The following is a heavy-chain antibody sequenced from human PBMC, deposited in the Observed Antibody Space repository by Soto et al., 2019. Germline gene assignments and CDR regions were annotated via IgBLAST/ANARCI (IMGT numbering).Heavy chain of an antibody. Sequence: GGSLRLSCAASGFTFSSYGMHWVRQAPGKGLEWVAVISYDGSNKYYADSVKGRFTISRDNSKNTLYLQMNSLRAEDTAVYYCAKEVRSLYSYGSYYYGMDVWGQGTTVTVSS. V-gene: IGHV3-30*18. CDR2: ISYDGSNK. D-gene: IGHD5-18*01. J-gene: IGHJ6*02. CDR3: AKEVRSLYSYGSYYYGMDV. CDR1: GFTFSSYG.